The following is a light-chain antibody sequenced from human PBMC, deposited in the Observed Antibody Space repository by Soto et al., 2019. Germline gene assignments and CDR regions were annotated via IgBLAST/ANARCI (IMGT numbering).Light chain of an antibody. Sequence: QSVLTQPPAGKESTAQSITISCNGTSSDVGSYNLVSWYQQHPGKAPKLMIYEGSKRPSGVSNRFSGSKSGNTASLTISGLQAEDEADYYCCSYAGSSTSYVFGTGTKVTVL. CDR2: EGS. CDR1: SSDVGSYNL. J-gene: IGLJ1*01. CDR3: CSYAGSSTSYV. V-gene: IGLV2-23*01.